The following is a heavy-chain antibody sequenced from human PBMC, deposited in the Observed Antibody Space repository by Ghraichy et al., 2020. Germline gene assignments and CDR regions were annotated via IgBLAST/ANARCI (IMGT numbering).Heavy chain of an antibody. Sequence: GESLNISCAASGFRFSDYSMNWVRQAPGKGLEWVLYISMSGNIIYSAASVKGRFTISRDNAKNSLYLQMDSLRDEDTAMYYCARDSAGRGAGDYVGPLDYWGQGTLVTVAS. J-gene: IGHJ4*02. CDR2: ISMSGNII. V-gene: IGHV3-48*02. CDR1: GFRFSDYS. D-gene: IGHD4-17*01. CDR3: ARDSAGRGAGDYVGPLDY.